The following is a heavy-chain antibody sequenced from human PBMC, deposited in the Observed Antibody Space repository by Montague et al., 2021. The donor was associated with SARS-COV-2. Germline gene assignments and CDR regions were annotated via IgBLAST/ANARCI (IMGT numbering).Heavy chain of an antibody. CDR2: VSRTGIT. CDR3: PRGLTVAGTDY. V-gene: IGHV4-4*02. D-gene: IGHD6-19*01. Sequence: SETLSLTCALSGDSVSSRKWWAWVRQSPMKGLEWIGEVSRTGITTFNPSLKSRVTISLDVSKNPFSLNLTSVTAADTAIYYCPRGLTVAGTDYWGQGSLVTVSS. CDR1: GDSVSSRKW. J-gene: IGHJ4*02.